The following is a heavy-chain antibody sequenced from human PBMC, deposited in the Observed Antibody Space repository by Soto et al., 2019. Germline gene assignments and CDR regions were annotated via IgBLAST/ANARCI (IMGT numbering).Heavy chain of an antibody. CDR3: TTTSPITMIVVVIEYYFDY. J-gene: IGHJ4*02. CDR1: GFNFSNAW. CDR2: IKSKTDGGTT. V-gene: IGHV3-15*07. Sequence: GGSLRLSCAASGFNFSNAWMNWVRQAPGKGLEWVGRIKSKTDGGTTDYAAPVKGRFTISRDDSKNTLYLQMNSLKTEDTAVYYCTTTSPITMIVVVIEYYFDYWGQGTLVTVSS. D-gene: IGHD3-22*01.